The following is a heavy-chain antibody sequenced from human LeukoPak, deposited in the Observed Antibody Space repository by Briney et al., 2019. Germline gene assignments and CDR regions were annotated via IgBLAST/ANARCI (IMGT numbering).Heavy chain of an antibody. V-gene: IGHV3-23*01. CDR2: ISGSGGST. J-gene: IGHJ4*02. Sequence: GGSLRLSCAASGFTFSSYAMSWVRQAPGKGLEWVSAISGSGGSTYYADSVKGRFTISRDNSKNTLYLQMNSLRAEDTAVYYCAKDNGREVYNPGSDYWGQGTLVTVSS. D-gene: IGHD1-14*01. CDR3: AKDNGREVYNPGSDY. CDR1: GFTFSSYA.